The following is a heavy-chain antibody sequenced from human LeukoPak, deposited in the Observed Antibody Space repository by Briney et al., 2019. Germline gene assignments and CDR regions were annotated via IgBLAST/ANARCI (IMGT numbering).Heavy chain of an antibody. V-gene: IGHV3-21*01. CDR3: ARDAFDI. Sequence: KPGGSLRLSCAASGFTFSSYSMNWVRQAPGKGLEWVSCISNTNSYIYYADSVKGRSTISRDNAKNALYLQMNSLRAEDTAVYYCARDAFDIWGQGTRVTVSS. CDR2: ISNTNSYI. CDR1: GFTFSSYS. J-gene: IGHJ3*02.